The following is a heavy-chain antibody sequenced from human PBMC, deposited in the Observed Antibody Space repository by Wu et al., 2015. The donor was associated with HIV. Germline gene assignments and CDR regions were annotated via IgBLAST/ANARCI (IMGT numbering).Heavy chain of an antibody. J-gene: IGHJ4*02. CDR1: GYTLTTYY. D-gene: IGHD6-6*01. CDR3: ARTSLLAARRYFDY. CDR2: INPNSGGT. Sequence: VQLVQSGGEMKKPGASVKVSCKASGYTLTTYYMHWVRQAPGQGLEWMGWINPNSGGTNYAQKFQGRVTMTTDTSTSTAYMELRSLRSDDTAVYYCARTSLLAARRYFDYWGQGTLVTVSS. V-gene: IGHV1-2*02.